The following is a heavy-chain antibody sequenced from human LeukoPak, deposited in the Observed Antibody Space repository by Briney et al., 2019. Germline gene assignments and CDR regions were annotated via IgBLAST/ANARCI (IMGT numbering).Heavy chain of an antibody. V-gene: IGHV3-30-3*01. Sequence: PGGSLRLSCAASGFTFSSYAMHWVRQAPGKGLEWVAVISYDGSNKYYADSVKGRFTISRDNSKNTLYLQMNSLRAEDTAVYYCARDHRLAAYYDFWSGYFGISWFDPWGQGTLVTVSS. CDR2: ISYDGSNK. CDR1: GFTFSSYA. D-gene: IGHD3-3*01. CDR3: ARDHRLAAYYDFWSGYFGISWFDP. J-gene: IGHJ5*02.